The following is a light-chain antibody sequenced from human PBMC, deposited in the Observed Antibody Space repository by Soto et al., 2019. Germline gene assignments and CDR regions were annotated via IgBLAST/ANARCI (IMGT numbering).Light chain of an antibody. V-gene: IGLV1-44*01. J-gene: IGLJ2*01. CDR2: SNN. Sequence: QSVLTQPPSASGTPGQRVTISCSGSSFNIGSNSVNWCQQLPGAAPKLLIYSNNQRPSGVPDRFSGSKSGTSASLAISGLQSEDEADYYCAAWDDRLTGHVVFGGGTKLTVL. CDR3: AAWDDRLTGHVV. CDR1: SFNIGSNS.